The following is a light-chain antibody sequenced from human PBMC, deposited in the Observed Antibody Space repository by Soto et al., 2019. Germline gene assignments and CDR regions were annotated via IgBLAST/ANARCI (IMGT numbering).Light chain of an antibody. J-gene: IGKJ5*01. CDR2: GAS. CDR1: QSVSSN. V-gene: IGKV3-15*01. Sequence: EIMMSQSPATLSVSTGKRATVSCRVCQSVSSNFAWYQQKPAQAPRLLIYGASTSASAIPARFSGSGSGTESTLTISSLQSEDFAVYYCQQYNNWPPITFGQGTRLEI. CDR3: QQYNNWPPIT.